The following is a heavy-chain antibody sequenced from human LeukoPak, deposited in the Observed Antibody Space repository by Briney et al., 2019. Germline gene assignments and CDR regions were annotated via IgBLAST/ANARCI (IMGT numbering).Heavy chain of an antibody. CDR3: ASYSVAGLSSFDY. J-gene: IGHJ4*02. CDR2: IYYSGST. D-gene: IGHD6-19*01. V-gene: IGHV4-30-4*01. CDR1: GGSISSGDYY. Sequence: SQTLSLTCTVSGGSISSGDYYWSWIRQPPGKGLERIGYIYYSGSTYYNPSLKSRVTISVDTSKNQFSLKLSSVTAADTAVYYCASYSVAGLSSFDYWGQGTLVTVSS.